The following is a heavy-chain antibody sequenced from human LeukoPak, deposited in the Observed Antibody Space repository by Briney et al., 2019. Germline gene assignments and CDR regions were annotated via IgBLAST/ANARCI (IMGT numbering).Heavy chain of an antibody. J-gene: IGHJ5*02. CDR2: INPNSGGT. CDR3: ARDNYGDYERDWFDP. V-gene: IGHV1-2*06. CDR1: VYTFTGYY. Sequence: ASVKVSCKASVYTFTGYYMHWVRQAPGQGLEWMGRINPNSGGTNYAQKFQGRVTMTRDTSISTAYMELSRLRSDDTAVYYCARDNYGDYERDWFDPWGQGTLVTLSS. D-gene: IGHD4-17*01.